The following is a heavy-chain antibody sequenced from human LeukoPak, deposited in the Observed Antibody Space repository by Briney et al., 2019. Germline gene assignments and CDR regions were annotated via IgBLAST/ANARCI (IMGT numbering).Heavy chain of an antibody. CDR1: GYSISSSGYY. CDR3: ARHEYSGSYYGLSWFDP. V-gene: IGHV4-39*01. CDR2: IYYSGST. Sequence: SETLSLTCAVSGYSISSSGYYWGWIRQPPGKGLEWIASIYYSGSTYHNPSLKSRVTISVDTSKNQLSLKLSSLTAADTAVYYCARHEYSGSYYGLSWFDPWGQGTLVTVSS. D-gene: IGHD1-26*01. J-gene: IGHJ5*02.